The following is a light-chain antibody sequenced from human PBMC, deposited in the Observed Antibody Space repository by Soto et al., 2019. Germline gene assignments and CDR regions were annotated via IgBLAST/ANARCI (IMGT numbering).Light chain of an antibody. CDR2: WAS. CDR1: QSVLYTSSNKHS. V-gene: IGKV4-1*01. Sequence: DIVLTQSPDSLAVSLGERATINCKSSQSVLYTSSNKHSLAWYQQKPGQPPKLLIYWASTRESGVPDRFSGGGSGTDFTLTISSLQAEDVAVYYCQQHYSAPALTFGGGTKVEIK. J-gene: IGKJ4*01. CDR3: QQHYSAPALT.